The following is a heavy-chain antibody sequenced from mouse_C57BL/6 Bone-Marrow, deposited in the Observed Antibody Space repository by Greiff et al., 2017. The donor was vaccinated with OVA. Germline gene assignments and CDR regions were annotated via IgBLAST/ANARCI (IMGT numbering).Heavy chain of an antibody. V-gene: IGHV3-6*01. CDR1: GYSITSGYY. Sequence: ESGPGLVKPSQSLSLTCSVTGYSITSGYYWNWIRQFPGNKLEWMGYISYDGSNNYNPSLKNRISITRDTSKNQFFLKLNSVTTEDTATYYCAREDSNYLFDYWGQGTTLTVSS. D-gene: IGHD2-5*01. CDR3: AREDSNYLFDY. CDR2: ISYDGSN. J-gene: IGHJ2*01.